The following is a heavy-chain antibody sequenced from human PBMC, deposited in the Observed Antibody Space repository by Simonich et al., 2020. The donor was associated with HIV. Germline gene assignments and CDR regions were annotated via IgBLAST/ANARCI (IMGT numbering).Heavy chain of an antibody. Sequence: QVQLQQWGAGLLKPSETLSLPCAVYGGSFSGYYWSWIRLPPGKGLECIGEINHSGSTNYNPSLKRRVTISIDTSKNQFSLKLNSVTAADTAVYYCATTIGDTAMGSSGNYQEYWFDPWGQGTLVTVSS. CDR1: GGSFSGYY. CDR3: ATTIGDTAMGSSGNYQEYWFDP. D-gene: IGHD5-18*01. V-gene: IGHV4-34*01. CDR2: INHSGST. J-gene: IGHJ5*02.